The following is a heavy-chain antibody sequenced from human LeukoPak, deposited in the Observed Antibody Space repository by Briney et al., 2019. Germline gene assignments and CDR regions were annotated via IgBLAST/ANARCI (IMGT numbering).Heavy chain of an antibody. J-gene: IGHJ5*02. V-gene: IGHV3-48*03. Sequence: GGSLRLSCAASGFTFSSYEMNWVRQAPGKGLEWVSYISSSGSTIYYADSVKGRFTISRDNSKDTLYLQMSSLRAEDTAVYYCVKDRSLRGYSYGYWFDPWGQGTLVTVSS. CDR2: ISSSGSTI. CDR3: VKDRSLRGYSYGYWFDP. CDR1: GFTFSSYE. D-gene: IGHD5-18*01.